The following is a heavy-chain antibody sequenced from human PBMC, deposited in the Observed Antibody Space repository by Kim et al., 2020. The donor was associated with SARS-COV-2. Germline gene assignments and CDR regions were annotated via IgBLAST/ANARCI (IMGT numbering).Heavy chain of an antibody. D-gene: IGHD2-2*01. Sequence: GGSLRLSCAASGFTFSSYAMSWVRQAPGKGLEWVSAISGSGGSTYYADSVKGRFTISRDNSKNTLYLQMNSLRAEDTAVYYCAKGGDCSSTSCYSRSAASRYYYYYYGMDVWGQGTTVTVSS. CDR1: GFTFSSYA. CDR2: ISGSGGST. CDR3: AKGGDCSSTSCYSRSAASRYYYYYYGMDV. J-gene: IGHJ6*02. V-gene: IGHV3-23*01.